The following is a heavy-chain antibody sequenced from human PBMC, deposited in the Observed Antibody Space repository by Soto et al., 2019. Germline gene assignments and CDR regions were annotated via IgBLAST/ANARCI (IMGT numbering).Heavy chain of an antibody. Sequence: PWGSLRLSCAASGFTFSSYAMSWVRQAPGKGLEWVSAISGSGGSTYYADSVKGRFTISRDNSKNTLYLQMNSLRAEDTAVYYCAKDWTATPCYYYYGMDVCCQGTTVTVPS. J-gene: IGHJ6*02. V-gene: IGHV3-23*01. CDR3: AKDWTATPCYYYYGMDV. CDR2: ISGSGGST. CDR1: GFTFSSYA. D-gene: IGHD2-15*01.